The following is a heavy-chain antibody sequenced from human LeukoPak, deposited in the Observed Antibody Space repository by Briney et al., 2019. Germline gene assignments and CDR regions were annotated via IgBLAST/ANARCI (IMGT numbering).Heavy chain of an antibody. CDR2: IKPDGSEK. CDR3: ARDRGSSGWYEFDY. V-gene: IGHV3-7*01. J-gene: IGHJ4*02. D-gene: IGHD6-19*01. Sequence: GGSLRLSCAASGFTFSSYWMSWVRQAPGKGLEWVASIKPDGSEKYYVDSVKGRFTISRDSAKNSLYLQMNTLRAEDTAVYYCARDRGSSGWYEFDYWGQGTLATVS. CDR1: GFTFSSYW.